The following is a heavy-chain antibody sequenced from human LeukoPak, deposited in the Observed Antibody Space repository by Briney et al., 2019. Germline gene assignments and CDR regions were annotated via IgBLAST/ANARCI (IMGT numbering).Heavy chain of an antibody. CDR3: ARGSLHSSSWYRGRGDAFDI. D-gene: IGHD6-13*01. CDR2: IYTSGST. CDR1: GGSISSGSYY. V-gene: IGHV4-61*02. J-gene: IGHJ3*02. Sequence: SETLSLTCTVSGGSISSGSYYWSWIRQPAGKGLEWIGRIYTSGSTNYNPSLKSRVTISVDTSKNQFSLKLSSVTAADTAVYYCARGSLHSSSWYRGRGDAFDIWGQGTMVTVSS.